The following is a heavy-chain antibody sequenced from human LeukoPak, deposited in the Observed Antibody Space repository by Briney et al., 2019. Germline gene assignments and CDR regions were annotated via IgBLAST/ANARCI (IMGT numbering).Heavy chain of an antibody. Sequence: SETLSLTCAVSGYSISSGYYWGWIRQPPGKGLEWTGSIYHSGSTYYNPSLKSRVTISVDTSKNQFSLKLSSVTAADTAVYYCARRTYYYGVGYWGQGTLVTVSS. V-gene: IGHV4-38-2*01. CDR1: GYSISSGYY. J-gene: IGHJ4*02. CDR2: IYHSGST. D-gene: IGHD3-10*01. CDR3: ARRTYYYGVGY.